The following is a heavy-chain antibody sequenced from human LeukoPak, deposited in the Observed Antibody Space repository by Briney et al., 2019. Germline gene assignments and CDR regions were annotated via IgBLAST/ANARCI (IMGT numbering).Heavy chain of an antibody. CDR3: ARGDIVVVPAAIRRRSWFDP. Sequence: SETLSLTCAVYGGSFSGYYWSWIRQPPGKGLEWIGEINHSGSTNYNPSLKSRVTISVDTSKDQFSLKLSSVTAADTAVYYCARGDIVVVPAAIRRRSWFDPWGQGTLVTVSS. CDR2: INHSGST. J-gene: IGHJ5*02. V-gene: IGHV4-34*01. CDR1: GGSFSGYY. D-gene: IGHD2-2*02.